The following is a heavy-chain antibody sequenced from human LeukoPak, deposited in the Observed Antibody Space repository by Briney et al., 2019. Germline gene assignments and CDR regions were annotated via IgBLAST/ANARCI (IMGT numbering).Heavy chain of an antibody. CDR1: GYTFTIYG. CDR3: ARDSGNYYTMYYFDY. V-gene: IGHV1-18*04. D-gene: IGHD3-3*01. Sequence: ASVRVSSKASGYTFTIYGISWVRQAPGQGVEWMGWISAYNGNTNYPQKLQGRITITTDTSTNTAYMELRSLRSDDTAVYYCARDSGNYYTMYYFDYWGQGTLVTVSS. J-gene: IGHJ4*02. CDR2: ISAYNGNT.